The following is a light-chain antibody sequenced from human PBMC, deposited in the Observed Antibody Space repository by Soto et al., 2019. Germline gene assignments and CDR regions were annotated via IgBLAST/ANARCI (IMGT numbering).Light chain of an antibody. CDR3: LVSYGGARV. J-gene: IGLJ2*01. CDR2: DTS. Sequence: QAVVTQEPSLTVSPGVTVTLTCGSSTGAVTSSHYTYWFQQKPGQAPRTLIFDTSNKHSWTPARFSGSLLGGKAALTLSGAQPEDEGDYYCLVSYGGARVFGGGTKLTVL. V-gene: IGLV7-46*01. CDR1: TGAVTSSHY.